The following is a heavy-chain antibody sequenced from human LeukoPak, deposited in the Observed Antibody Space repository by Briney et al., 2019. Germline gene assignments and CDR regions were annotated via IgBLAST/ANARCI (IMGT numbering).Heavy chain of an antibody. V-gene: IGHV4-39*07. CDR1: GGSISSSSYY. J-gene: IGHJ5*02. Sequence: ASETLSLTCTVSGGSISSSSYYWGWIRQPPGKGLEWIGSIYYSGSTYYNPSLKSRVTISVDTSKNQFSLKLSSVTAADTAVYYCARVMFGPTLYDILTGLFGWFDPWGQGTLVTVSS. CDR2: IYYSGST. D-gene: IGHD3-9*01. CDR3: ARVMFGPTLYDILTGLFGWFDP.